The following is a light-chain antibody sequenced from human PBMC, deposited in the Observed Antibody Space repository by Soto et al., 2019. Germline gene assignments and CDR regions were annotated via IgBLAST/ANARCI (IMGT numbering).Light chain of an antibody. CDR3: QTWGSGIRV. V-gene: IGLV4-69*01. J-gene: IGLJ3*02. CDR1: SGHSTYA. CDR2: LNSDGSH. Sequence: QPVLTQSPSASASLGASVKLTCTLSSGHSTYAIAWHQQQPEKGPRYLMKLNSDGSHSKGDEIPDRFSGSSSGAERYLTICTLQSEDEADYYCQTWGSGIRVFGGGTKLTVL.